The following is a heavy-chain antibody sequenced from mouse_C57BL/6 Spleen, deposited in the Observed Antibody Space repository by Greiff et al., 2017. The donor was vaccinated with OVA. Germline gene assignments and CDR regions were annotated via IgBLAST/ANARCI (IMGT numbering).Heavy chain of an antibody. CDR2: IRLKSDNYAT. D-gene: IGHD4-1*01. Sequence: EVKLVESGGGLVQPGGSMKLSCVASGFTFSNYWMNWVRQSPEKGLEWVAQIRLKSDNYATHYAESVKGRFTISRDDSKSSVYLQMNNLRAEDTGIYYCTGTGRGYFDYWGQGTTLTVSS. V-gene: IGHV6-3*01. J-gene: IGHJ2*01. CDR3: TGTGRGYFDY. CDR1: GFTFSNYW.